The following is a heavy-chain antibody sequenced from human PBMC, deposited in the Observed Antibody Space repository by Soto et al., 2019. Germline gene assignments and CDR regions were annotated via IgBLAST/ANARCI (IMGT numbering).Heavy chain of an antibody. CDR2: INSDGSNT. CDR1: GFTFNTNW. D-gene: IGHD6-13*01. J-gene: IGHJ4*02. Sequence: EVQLVESGGGLVQPGGSLRLSCAASGFTFNTNWMHWVRQAPGKGLVWVSRINSDGSNTNYVDSVKGRFTISRDNAKNTLYMHMTSLRGEDTAVYYCTSDIDRSRWGRGTLVTVSS. V-gene: IGHV3-74*01. CDR3: TSDIDRSR.